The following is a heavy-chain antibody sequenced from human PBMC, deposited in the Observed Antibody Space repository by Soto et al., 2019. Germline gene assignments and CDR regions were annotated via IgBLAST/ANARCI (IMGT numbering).Heavy chain of an antibody. CDR1: GGSISSSSYY. J-gene: IGHJ4*02. CDR3: ARRPVMATITGFDY. CDR2: IYYSGST. Sequence: PSETLSLTCTVSGGSISSSSYYWGWIRQPPGKGLEWIGSIYYSGSTYYNPSLKSRVTISVDTSKNQFSLKLSSVTAADTAVYYCARRPVMATITGFDYWGQGTLVTVSS. V-gene: IGHV4-39*07. D-gene: IGHD5-12*01.